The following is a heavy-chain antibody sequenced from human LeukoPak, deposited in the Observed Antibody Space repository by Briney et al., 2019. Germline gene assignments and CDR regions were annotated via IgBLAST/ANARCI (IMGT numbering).Heavy chain of an antibody. Sequence: GESLKISCKASGYDFTNYWIAWVRQMPGKGLECMGIIYPGDSDTRYSPSFRGQVTISADKSITTAYLQWNTLKASDTAIYYCARQRRYYGSESYSDYWGQGTLVTVSS. J-gene: IGHJ4*02. CDR1: GYDFTNYW. V-gene: IGHV5-51*01. CDR3: ARQRRYYGSESYSDY. D-gene: IGHD3-10*01. CDR2: IYPGDSDT.